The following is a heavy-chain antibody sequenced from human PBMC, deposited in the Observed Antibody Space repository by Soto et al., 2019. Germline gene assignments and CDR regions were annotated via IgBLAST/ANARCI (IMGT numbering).Heavy chain of an antibody. J-gene: IGHJ4*02. CDR1: GGSISSYY. V-gene: IGHV4-4*07. CDR2: IYTSGST. CDR3: ARACSSNSCYDVFDY. D-gene: IGHD2-2*01. Sequence: SETLSLTCAVSGGSISSYYWSWIRQPAGKGLEWIGRIYTSGSTNYNPSLKSRVTMSVDTSKNQFSLKLSSVTAADTAVYYCARACSSNSCYDVFDYWGQGTLVTVS.